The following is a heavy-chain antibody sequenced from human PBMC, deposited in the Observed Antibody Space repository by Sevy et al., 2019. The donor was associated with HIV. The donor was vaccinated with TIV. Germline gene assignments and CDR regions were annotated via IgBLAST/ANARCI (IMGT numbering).Heavy chain of an antibody. CDR3: ARQKVRSAYYYDTSGRQGKADFDS. CDR1: GGSIGSNSFY. J-gene: IGHJ4*02. D-gene: IGHD3-22*01. V-gene: IGHV4-39*01. Sequence: SETLSLTCTVSGGSIGSNSFYWGWIRQPPGKELEWIGTVSYGGSTYYNPSLRSRVTLSVDASKKQFSLKLSPVTAADTAVYYCARQKVRSAYYYDTSGRQGKADFDSWGQGTLVTVSS. CDR2: VSYGGST.